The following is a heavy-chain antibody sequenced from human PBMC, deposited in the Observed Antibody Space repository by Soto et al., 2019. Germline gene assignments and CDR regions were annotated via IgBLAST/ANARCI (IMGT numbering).Heavy chain of an antibody. CDR3: ARYDFWSGSSYGMDV. CDR2: ISSSGSTI. CDR1: GFTFSSYE. D-gene: IGHD3-3*01. V-gene: IGHV3-48*03. J-gene: IGHJ6*02. Sequence: EVQLVESGGGLVQPGGSLRLSCAASGFTFSSYEMNWVRQAPGKGLEWVSYISSSGSTIYYADSVKGRFTISRDNAKNSLYLQMNSLRAEDTAVYYRARYDFWSGSSYGMDVWGQGTTVTVSS.